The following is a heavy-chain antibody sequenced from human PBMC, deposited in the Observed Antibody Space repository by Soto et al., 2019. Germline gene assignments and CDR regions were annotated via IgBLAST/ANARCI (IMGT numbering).Heavy chain of an antibody. CDR2: IYHTGST. V-gene: IGHV4-31*03. J-gene: IGHJ4*02. Sequence: SETLSLTCSVSGGSISTVGHYWTWIRQPPGKGLEWIGSIYHTGSTYYSKSLRSRLTMSVDTSKSQFSLGLSSVTAADTAVYYCARATGTLRSRNCDYWGQGSLVTVSS. CDR3: ARATGTLRSRNCDY. D-gene: IGHD1-1*01. CDR1: GGSISTVGHY.